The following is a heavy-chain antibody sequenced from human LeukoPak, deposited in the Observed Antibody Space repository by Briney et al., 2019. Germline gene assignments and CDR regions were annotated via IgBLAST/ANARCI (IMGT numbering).Heavy chain of an antibody. D-gene: IGHD5-24*01. J-gene: IGHJ4*02. V-gene: IGHV4-31*03. CDR2: IYYSGST. CDR3: AECRDGYKFDY. Sequence: SQTLSLTCTVSGGSISSGGYYWSWIRQHPGKGLEWIGYIYYSGSTYYNPSLESRVTISVDTSKNQFSLKLSSVTAADTAVYYCAECRDGYKFDYWGQGTLVTVSS. CDR1: GGSISSGGYY.